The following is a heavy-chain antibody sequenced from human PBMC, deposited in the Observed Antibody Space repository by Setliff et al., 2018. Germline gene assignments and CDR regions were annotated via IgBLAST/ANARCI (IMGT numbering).Heavy chain of an antibody. CDR2: INTNTGNP. CDR3: ARGYCSGGSCADFDY. CDR1: RYTFTSYA. V-gene: IGHV7-4-1*02. Sequence: ASVKVSCKAGRYTFTSYAMNWVRQAPGQGLEWMGWINTNTGNPTYAQGFTGRFVFSLDTSVSTAYLQISSLKAEDTAVYYCARGYCSGGSCADFDYWGQGTLVTVSS. D-gene: IGHD2-15*01. J-gene: IGHJ4*02.